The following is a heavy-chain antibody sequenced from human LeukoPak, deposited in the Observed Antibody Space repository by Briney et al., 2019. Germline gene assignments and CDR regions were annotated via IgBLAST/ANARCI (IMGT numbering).Heavy chain of an antibody. Sequence: SETLSLTCTVSGGSISSGDYYWSWIRQPPGKGLEWIGYIYYSASTYYNPSLKSRVTISVDTSKNQFSLKLSSVTAADTAVYYCARALTGTTPFDYWGQGTLVTVSS. V-gene: IGHV4-30-4*08. CDR1: GGSISSGDYY. D-gene: IGHD1-7*01. J-gene: IGHJ4*02. CDR2: IYYSAST. CDR3: ARALTGTTPFDY.